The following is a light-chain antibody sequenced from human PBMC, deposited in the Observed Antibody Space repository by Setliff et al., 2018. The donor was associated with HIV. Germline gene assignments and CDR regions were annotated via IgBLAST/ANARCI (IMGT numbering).Light chain of an antibody. CDR3: SSYTSSSTLV. CDR1: SSDVGGYNY. CDR2: DVS. Sequence: SVLTQPASVSGSPGQSITISCTGTSSDVGGYNYASWYQQHPGKAPKLMIFDVSKRPSGVSNRFSGSKSGNTASLTISGLQAEDEADFYCSSYTSSSTLVFGTGTKVTVL. J-gene: IGLJ1*01. V-gene: IGLV2-14*03.